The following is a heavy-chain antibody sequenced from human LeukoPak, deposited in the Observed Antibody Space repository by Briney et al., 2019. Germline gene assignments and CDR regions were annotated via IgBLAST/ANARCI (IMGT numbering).Heavy chain of an antibody. CDR1: RCTFTGYY. Sequence: GASVKVSCKASRCTFTGYYIHWVRQAPGQGLEWMGWINPNSGGTNYAQKFQGRVTMTRDTSINTAYMELSRLRSDDTAVYYCARAVAAAGTGAEYFQHWGQGTLVTVSS. CDR2: INPNSGGT. D-gene: IGHD6-13*01. CDR3: ARAVAAAGTGAEYFQH. J-gene: IGHJ1*01. V-gene: IGHV1-2*02.